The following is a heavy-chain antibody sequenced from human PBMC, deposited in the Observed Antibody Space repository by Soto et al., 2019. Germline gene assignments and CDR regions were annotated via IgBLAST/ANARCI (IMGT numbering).Heavy chain of an antibody. CDR1: GFTFTSSA. J-gene: IGHJ4*02. Sequence: SVKVSCKASGFTFTSSAVQWVRQARGQRLEWIGWIVVGSGNTNYAQNFQERVTITRDFSTSQPYMELSSLRSEDTAFFYCAADSGRVVFDWLLPFDYWGQGTLVTVSS. D-gene: IGHD3-9*01. V-gene: IGHV1-58*01. CDR3: AADSGRVVFDWLLPFDY. CDR2: IVVGSGNT.